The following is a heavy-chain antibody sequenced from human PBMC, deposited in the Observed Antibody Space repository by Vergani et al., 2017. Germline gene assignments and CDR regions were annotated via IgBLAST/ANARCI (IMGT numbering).Heavy chain of an antibody. V-gene: IGHV3-15*01. CDR3: AIDIVVVPAAIHTLDAFDI. CDR2: IKSKTDGGTT. J-gene: IGHJ3*02. Sequence: EVQLVESGGGLVKPGGSLRLSCAASGFTFSNAWMSWVRQAPGKGLEWVGRIKSKTDGGTTDYAAPVKGRFTISRDDSKNTLYLQMNSLKTEDTAVYYCAIDIVVVPAAIHTLDAFDIWGQGTMVTVSS. D-gene: IGHD2-2*01. CDR1: GFTFSNAW.